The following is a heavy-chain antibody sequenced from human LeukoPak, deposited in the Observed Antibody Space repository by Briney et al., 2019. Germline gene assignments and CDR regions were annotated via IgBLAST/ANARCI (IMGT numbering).Heavy chain of an antibody. J-gene: IGHJ3*02. CDR2: INPNSGGT. D-gene: IGHD6-19*01. CDR1: GYTFIDYY. CDR3: ARAEGLAGYAFDI. Sequence: GAAVKVCCMASGYTFIDYYMHWVRQAPGQGLEWMGWINPNSGGTKYAQKFQGGVTMTRDTSIGTAYMELSRLRSDDTAVYFCARAEGLAGYAFDIWGQGTLVTVSS. V-gene: IGHV1-2*02.